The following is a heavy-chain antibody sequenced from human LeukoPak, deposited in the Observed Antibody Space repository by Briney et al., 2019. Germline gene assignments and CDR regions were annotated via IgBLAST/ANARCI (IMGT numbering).Heavy chain of an antibody. J-gene: IGHJ2*01. CDR1: GFTFSDYA. CDR3: AKSSLPRGPYFGLYLDL. CDR2: VSGSGGFT. D-gene: IGHD2/OR15-2a*01. Sequence: GGSLRLSCAASGFTFSDYAMTWVRRAPGKGLEWVSLVSGSGGFTYYGDSVKGRLTISRDNSKNTLYLQMNSLQAEDTAIYYCAKSSLPRGPYFGLYLDLWGRGTLVTVS. V-gene: IGHV3-23*01.